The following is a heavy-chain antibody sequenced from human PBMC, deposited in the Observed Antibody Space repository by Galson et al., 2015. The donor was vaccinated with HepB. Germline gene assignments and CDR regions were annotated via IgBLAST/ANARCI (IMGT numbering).Heavy chain of an antibody. Sequence: SLRLSCAASGFTFSTYGMHWVRQAPGKGLEWVGFIRSKAYGGTTEYAASVKGRFTISRDDSKSIAYLQMNSLKTEDTAVYYCTRDLKNYYDSSYFDYWGQGTLVTVSS. CDR2: IRSKAYGGTT. CDR3: TRDLKNYYDSSYFDY. J-gene: IGHJ4*02. CDR1: GFTFSTYG. V-gene: IGHV3-49*04. D-gene: IGHD3-22*01.